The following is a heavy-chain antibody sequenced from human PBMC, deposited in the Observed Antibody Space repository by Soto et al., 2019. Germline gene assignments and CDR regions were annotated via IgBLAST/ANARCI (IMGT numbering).Heavy chain of an antibody. Sequence: PGESLKISCEGSGYTFTYYWIGWVRQMPGKGLEWMGVTYPFDSDTRYSPSFQGRVTISAVRSTNTAYLELSRLQASDTAIYYCGGNYGGATTGIDCWGQGTLVNVSS. CDR3: GGNYGGATTGIDC. J-gene: IGHJ4*01. V-gene: IGHV5-51*01. D-gene: IGHD1-26*01. CDR1: GYTFTYYW. CDR2: TYPFDSDT.